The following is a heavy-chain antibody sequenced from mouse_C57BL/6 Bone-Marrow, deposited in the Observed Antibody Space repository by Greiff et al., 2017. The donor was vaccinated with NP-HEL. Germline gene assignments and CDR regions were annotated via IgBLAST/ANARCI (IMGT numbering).Heavy chain of an antibody. CDR3: AREEVLLRSWFAY. D-gene: IGHD1-1*01. J-gene: IGHJ3*01. CDR2: IYPGSGST. Sequence: QVQLQQPGAELVKPGASVKMSCKASGYTFTSYWITWVKQRPGQGLEWIGDIYPGSGSTNYNEKFKSKATLTVDTSSSTAYMQLSSLTSEDSAVYYCAREEVLLRSWFAYWGRGTLVTVSA. CDR1: GYTFTSYW. V-gene: IGHV1-55*01.